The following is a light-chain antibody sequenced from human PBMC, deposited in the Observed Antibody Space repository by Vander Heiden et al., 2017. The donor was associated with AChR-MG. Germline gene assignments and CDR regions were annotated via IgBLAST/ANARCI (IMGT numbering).Light chain of an antibody. Sequence: EIVLTQSPGTLSLSPGERTTLSCRASQSISSNSLAWYQQKPGQTPRLLIYGASSRATGIPDRFGGSGSGTDFTLTISRLEPEDFAVYYCQRDSSSRSTFGQGTKVEIK. J-gene: IGKJ1*01. CDR3: QRDSSSRST. CDR1: QSISSNS. V-gene: IGKV3-20*01. CDR2: GAS.